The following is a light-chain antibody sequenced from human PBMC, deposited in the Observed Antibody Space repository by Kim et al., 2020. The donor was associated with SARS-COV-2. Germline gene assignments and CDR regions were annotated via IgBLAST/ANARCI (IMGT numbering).Light chain of an antibody. CDR2: DAS. CDR1: QSVSSY. CDR3: QQRSNWPT. J-gene: IGKJ5*01. Sequence: SLSPGERATLSCRASQSVSSYLAWYQQKPGQAPRLLIYDASNRATGIPARFSGSGSGTDFTLTISSLETEDSAVYYCQQRSNWPTFGQGTRLEIK. V-gene: IGKV3-11*01.